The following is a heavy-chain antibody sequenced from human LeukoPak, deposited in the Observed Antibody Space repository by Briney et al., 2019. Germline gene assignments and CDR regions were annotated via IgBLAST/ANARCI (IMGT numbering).Heavy chain of an antibody. D-gene: IGHD5-24*01. CDR3: ASRDGYNQELGY. J-gene: IGHJ4*02. CDR1: GGTFSSYA. CDR2: IIPIFGTA. Sequence: GASVKVSCKASGGTFSSYAISWVRQAPGQGLEWMGGIIPIFGTANYAQKFQGRVTITADESTSTAYMELSSLRSEDTAVYYCASRDGYNQELGYWGQGTLVTVSS. V-gene: IGHV1-69*13.